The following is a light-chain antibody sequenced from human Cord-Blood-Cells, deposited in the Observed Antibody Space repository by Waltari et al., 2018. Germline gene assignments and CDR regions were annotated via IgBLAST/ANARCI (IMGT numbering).Light chain of an antibody. Sequence: EIVLTQSPGTLSLPPGERATLSCRASQSGSSSYLAWYQQKPGQAPRLLIYGASSRATGIPDRFSGSGSGTDFTLTISRLEPEDFAVYYCQQYGSSLLTFGGGTKVEIK. CDR2: GAS. CDR3: QQYGSSLLT. CDR1: QSGSSSY. J-gene: IGKJ4*01. V-gene: IGKV3-20*01.